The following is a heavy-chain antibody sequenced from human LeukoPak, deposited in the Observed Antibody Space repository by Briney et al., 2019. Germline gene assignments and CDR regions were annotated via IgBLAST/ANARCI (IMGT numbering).Heavy chain of an antibody. CDR1: GGSISSGSYY. V-gene: IGHV4-61*02. D-gene: IGHD3-22*01. CDR2: IYTSGST. CDR3: ARERAPYYYDSSGYHRVFDY. Sequence: SQTLSLTCTVSGGSISSGSYYWSWLRQPAGKGLEWIGRIYTSGSTNYNPSLKSRVTISVDTSKNQFSLNLSSVTAADTAVYYCARERAPYYYDSSGYHRVFDYWGQGTLVTASS. J-gene: IGHJ4*02.